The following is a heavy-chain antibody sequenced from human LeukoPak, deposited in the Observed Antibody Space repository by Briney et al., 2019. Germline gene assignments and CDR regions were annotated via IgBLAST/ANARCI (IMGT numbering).Heavy chain of an antibody. D-gene: IGHD5-12*01. CDR1: GYTFTSYD. J-gene: IGHJ4*02. CDR2: ISAYNGNT. V-gene: IGHV1-18*01. Sequence: ASVKVSCKASGYTFTSYDINWVRQAPGQGLEWMGWISAYNGNTNYAQKLQGRVTMTTDTSTSTAYMELRSLRSDDTAVYYCARAGRDGYNYGYWGQGTLVTVSS. CDR3: ARAGRDGYNYGY.